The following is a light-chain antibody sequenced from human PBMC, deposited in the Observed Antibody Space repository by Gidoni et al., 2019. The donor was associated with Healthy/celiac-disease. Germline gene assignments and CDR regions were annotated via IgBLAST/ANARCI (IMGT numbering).Light chain of an antibody. V-gene: IGLV2-14*01. J-gene: IGLJ2*01. CDR3: RSYTSRSTLVV. CDR2: EVS. Sequence: QSSLTPPASVSGSPGQSITISCTGTSSDVGGYNYVSWYQQHPGKAPKLMIYEVSTRPSGVSNRFSGSKSGNTASLTISGLQAEDEADYYCRSYTSRSTLVVFGGGTKLTVL. CDR1: SSDVGGYNY.